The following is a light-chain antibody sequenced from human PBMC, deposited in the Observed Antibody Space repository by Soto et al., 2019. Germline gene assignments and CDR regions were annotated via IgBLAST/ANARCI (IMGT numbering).Light chain of an antibody. V-gene: IGLV2-23*02. Sequence: QSALTEPPSASGSPGQSITISCSGTSSDVGSYNFVSWYQQHPGKAPKLMIYGVSKRPSGISNRFSGSKSGNTASLTISGLQAEDEADYYCCSYAGSSTWVFGGGTKVTVL. CDR3: CSYAGSSTWV. J-gene: IGLJ3*02. CDR1: SSDVGSYNF. CDR2: GVS.